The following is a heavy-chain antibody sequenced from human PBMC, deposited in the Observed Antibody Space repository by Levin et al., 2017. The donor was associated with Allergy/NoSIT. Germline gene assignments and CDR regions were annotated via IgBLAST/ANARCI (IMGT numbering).Heavy chain of an antibody. J-gene: IGHJ4*02. CDR2: ISSSGSTI. D-gene: IGHD6-13*01. CDR3: ARGDRYSSSWYNGF. CDR1: GFTFSDYY. V-gene: IGHV3-11*01. Sequence: LSLTCAASGFTFSDYYMSWIRQAPGKGLEWVSYISSSGSTIYYADSVKGRFTISRDNAKNSLYLQMNSLRAEDTAVYYCARGDRYSSSWYNGFWGQGTLVTVSS.